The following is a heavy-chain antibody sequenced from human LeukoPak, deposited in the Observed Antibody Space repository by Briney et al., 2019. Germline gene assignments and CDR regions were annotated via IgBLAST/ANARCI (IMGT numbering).Heavy chain of an antibody. CDR1: GGSISSSNW. CDR3: AKEGGYDSSGYSMDAFDI. V-gene: IGHV4-4*02. CDR2: IYHSGST. Sequence: SGTLSLTCAVSGGSISSSNWWSWVRQPPGKGLEWIGEIYHSGSTNYNPSLKSRITISIDTSKNQFSLKLSSVTAADTAVYYCAKEGGYDSSGYSMDAFDIWGQGTVVTVSS. D-gene: IGHD3-22*01. J-gene: IGHJ3*02.